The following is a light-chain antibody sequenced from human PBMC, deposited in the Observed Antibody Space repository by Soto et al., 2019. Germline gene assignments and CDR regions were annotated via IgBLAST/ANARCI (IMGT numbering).Light chain of an antibody. V-gene: IGKV1-9*01. CDR1: QGISSY. CDR2: AAS. Sequence: IQLTQSPSSLSASVGDRVTITCRASQGISSYLAWYQQKPGKAPNLLINAASTLQSGVPSRFSGSGSGTDFTLTISRLQPEDFATYYCQQVNSYPWTFGQGTKVEIK. J-gene: IGKJ1*01. CDR3: QQVNSYPWT.